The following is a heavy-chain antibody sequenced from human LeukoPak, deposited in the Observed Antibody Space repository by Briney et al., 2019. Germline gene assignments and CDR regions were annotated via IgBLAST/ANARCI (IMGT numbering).Heavy chain of an antibody. D-gene: IGHD5-18*01. CDR3: LTIVETTTGAFDI. CDR1: GFTFSSYG. CDR2: IRYDGSNK. V-gene: IGHV3-30*02. J-gene: IGHJ3*02. Sequence: GGSLRLSCAASGFTFSSYGMHWVRQAPGKGLEWVAFIRYDGSNKYYADSVKGRFTTSGDDARKTLYLQMNSLSAEDTAVYYCLTIVETTTGAFDIWGQGAMVTVSS.